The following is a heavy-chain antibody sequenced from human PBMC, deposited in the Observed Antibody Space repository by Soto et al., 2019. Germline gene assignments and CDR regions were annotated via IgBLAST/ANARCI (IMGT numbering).Heavy chain of an antibody. D-gene: IGHD6-13*01. CDR2: IWYDGSNK. Sequence: GGSLRLSCAASGFTFSSYGMHWVRQAPGKGLEWVAVIWYDGSNKYYADSVKGRFTISRDNSKNTLYLQMNSLRAEDTAVYYCARDHTDLAAAGKLPQEQYYYYGTDVWGKGTTVTGSS. V-gene: IGHV3-33*01. CDR3: ARDHTDLAAAGKLPQEQYYYYGTDV. J-gene: IGHJ6*04. CDR1: GFTFSSYG.